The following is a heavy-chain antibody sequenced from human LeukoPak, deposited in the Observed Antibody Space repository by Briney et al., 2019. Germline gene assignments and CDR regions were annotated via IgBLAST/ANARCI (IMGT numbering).Heavy chain of an antibody. V-gene: IGHV1-18*01. J-gene: IGHJ4*02. Sequence: ASVKVSCKASGYTFTSYGVSWVRQAPGQGLEWMGWISDYNGNTNYAQKLQGRVTVTTDTSTSTAYMELGSLRSDDTAVYYCARTPGGEYSGYSHYWGQGTLVTVSS. CDR2: ISDYNGNT. CDR3: ARTPGGEYSGYSHY. CDR1: GYTFTSYG. D-gene: IGHD5-12*01.